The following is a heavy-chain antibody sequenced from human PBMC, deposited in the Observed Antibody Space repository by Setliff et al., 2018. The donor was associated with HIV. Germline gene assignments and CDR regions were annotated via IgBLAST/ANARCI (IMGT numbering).Heavy chain of an antibody. D-gene: IGHD6-19*01. CDR1: GGSISITSYY. CDR3: ATLHSSGWPYYSDY. V-gene: IGHV4-39*01. CDR2: IHYSGST. J-gene: IGHJ4*02. Sequence: SETLSLTCTVSGGSISITSYYWGWIRQPPGKGLEWIGSIHYSGSTYYSPSLKSRVTISEDTSKNQFSLKLSSVTAADTAVYYCATLHSSGWPYYSDYWGQGILVTVSS.